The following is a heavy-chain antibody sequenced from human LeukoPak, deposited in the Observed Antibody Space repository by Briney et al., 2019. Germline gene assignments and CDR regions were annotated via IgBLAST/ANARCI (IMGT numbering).Heavy chain of an antibody. CDR1: GYSFTSYW. V-gene: IGHV5-51*03. CDR2: IYPGDSDT. J-gene: IGHJ5*01. CDR3: ARRGIAAAGTNWFDP. D-gene: IGHD6-13*01. Sequence: PGESLKISCKGSGYSFTSYWIGWVRQMPGIGLEWMGIIYPGDSDTRYSPSFQGQVTISADKSISTAYLQWSSLKASDTAMYYCARRGIAAAGTNWFDPWGQGTLVTVSS.